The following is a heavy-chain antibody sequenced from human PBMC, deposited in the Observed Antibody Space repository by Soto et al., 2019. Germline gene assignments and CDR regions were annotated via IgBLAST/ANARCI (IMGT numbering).Heavy chain of an antibody. CDR3: ARDFGGDYYDSSGYYPGYFDY. CDR1: GGSISSGGYY. CDR2: IYYSGST. J-gene: IGHJ4*02. Sequence: SETLSLTCTVSGGSISSGGYYWSWIRQHPGKGLEWIGYIYYSGSTYYNPSLKSRVTISVDTSKNQFSLKLSSVTAADTAVYYCARDFGGDYYDSSGYYPGYFDYWGQGTLVTVS. V-gene: IGHV4-31*03. D-gene: IGHD3-22*01.